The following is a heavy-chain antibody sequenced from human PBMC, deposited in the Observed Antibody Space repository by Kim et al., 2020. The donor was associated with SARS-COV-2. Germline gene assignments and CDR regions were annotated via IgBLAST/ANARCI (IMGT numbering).Heavy chain of an antibody. D-gene: IGHD6-13*01. CDR1: GFTVSSNY. CDR2: IYRGGST. J-gene: IGHJ5*02. V-gene: IGHV3-53*01. Sequence: GGSLRLSCAASGFTVSSNYMTWVRQAPGKGLEWVSVIYRGGSTYYADSVKGRFTISRDNSKNTLYLQMNSLRVDDTAVYYCARRYSTDWTLDPCGQGTL. CDR3: ARRYSTDWTLDP.